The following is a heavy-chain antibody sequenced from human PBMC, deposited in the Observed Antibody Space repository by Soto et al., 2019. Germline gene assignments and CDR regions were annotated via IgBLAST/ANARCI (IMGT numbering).Heavy chain of an antibody. CDR3: AGEMGSFFGVVTYAFDI. D-gene: IGHD3-3*01. Sequence: ASVKVSCKASGGTFSSYAISWVQQAPGQGLEWMGGIIPIFGTANYAQKFQGRVTITADESTSTAYMELSSLRSEDTAVYYCAGEMGSFFGVVTYAFDIWGQGTMVTVSS. CDR2: IIPIFGTA. J-gene: IGHJ3*02. CDR1: GGTFSSYA. V-gene: IGHV1-69*13.